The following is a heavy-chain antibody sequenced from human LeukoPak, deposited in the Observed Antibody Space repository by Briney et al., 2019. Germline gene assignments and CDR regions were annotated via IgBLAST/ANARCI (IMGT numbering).Heavy chain of an antibody. CDR3: ARDGCSGGSCYGIDY. CDR1: GFTFSTYA. J-gene: IGHJ4*02. CDR2: ISDSGGTT. D-gene: IGHD2-15*01. V-gene: IGHV3-23*01. Sequence: GGSLRLSCAASGFTFSTYAMSWVRQAPGKGLEWVSGISDSGGTTYYADSVKGRFTISRDNSKNTLYLQMNSLRAEDTAVYYCARDGCSGGSCYGIDYWGQGTLVTVSS.